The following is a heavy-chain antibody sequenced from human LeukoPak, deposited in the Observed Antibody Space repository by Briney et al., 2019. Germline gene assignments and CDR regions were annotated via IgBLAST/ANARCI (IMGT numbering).Heavy chain of an antibody. CDR2: IYTSGST. CDR3: ARANWGRVGG. J-gene: IGHJ4*02. CDR1: GGSISSGSYY. V-gene: IGHV4-61*02. Sequence: NPSQTLSLTCTVSGGSISSGSYYWSWIRQPAGKGLEWIGRIYTSGSTNYNPSLKSRVTISVDTSKNQFSLKLSSVTAADTAVYYCARANWGRVGGWGQGTLVTVSS. D-gene: IGHD3-16*01.